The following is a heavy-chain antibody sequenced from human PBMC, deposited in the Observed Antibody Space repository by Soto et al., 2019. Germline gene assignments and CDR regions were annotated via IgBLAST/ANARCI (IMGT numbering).Heavy chain of an antibody. V-gene: IGHV3-53*01. Sequence: EVQLVESGGGLIQPGGSLRLSCAVSGFTVSNNYMSWVRQAPGKGLEGVSVIYSGGYTAYGDSVKGRFTISRDNSKNTLSLQRNTLGPAGPAVYFGAPHPGGGGYWGQGTLVTVSS. CDR2: IYSGGYT. CDR1: GFTVSNNY. J-gene: IGHJ4*02. D-gene: IGHD3-10*01. CDR3: APHPGGGGY.